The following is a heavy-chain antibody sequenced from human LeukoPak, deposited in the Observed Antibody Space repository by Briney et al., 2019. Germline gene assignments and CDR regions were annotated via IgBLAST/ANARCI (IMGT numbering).Heavy chain of an antibody. D-gene: IGHD2-2*02. Sequence: GGSLRLSCAASGFTFSSYAMSWVRQAPGKGLEWVSAISGSGGSTYYADSVKGRFTISRDNSKNTLYLQMNSLRAEDTAVYYCAKDGVDIVVVPAAINYYYYMDVWGKGTTVTVSS. CDR2: ISGSGGST. CDR1: GFTFSSYA. J-gene: IGHJ6*03. V-gene: IGHV3-23*01. CDR3: AKDGVDIVVVPAAINYYYYMDV.